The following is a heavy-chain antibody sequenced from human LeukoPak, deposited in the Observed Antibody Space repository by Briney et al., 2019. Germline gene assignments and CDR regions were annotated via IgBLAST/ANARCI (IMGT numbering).Heavy chain of an antibody. CDR2: INHSGST. CDR1: GGSFSGYY. Sequence: KPSETLSLTCAVYGGSFSGYYWSWIRQPPGKGLEWIGEINHSGSTNYNPSLKSRVTISVDTSKNQFSLKLSSVTAADTAVYYCARERQLESVAATAFDYWGQGTLVTVSS. D-gene: IGHD2-15*01. CDR3: ARERQLESVAATAFDY. J-gene: IGHJ4*02. V-gene: IGHV4-34*01.